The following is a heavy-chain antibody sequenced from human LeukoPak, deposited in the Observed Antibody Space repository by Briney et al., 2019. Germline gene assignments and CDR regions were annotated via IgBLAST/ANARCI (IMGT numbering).Heavy chain of an antibody. CDR1: GGSISSGGYF. CDR3: ARAVVIPAAMAWGDTGAYGMDV. CDR2: IYYSGST. J-gene: IGHJ6*02. Sequence: PSQTLTLTCTVSGGSISSGGYFWTWIRQHPGKGLEWIGYIYYSGSTYYNPSLKSRVTISVSTSKNQFSLKLSSVTAADTAVYYCARAVVIPAAMAWGDTGAYGMDVWGQGTTVTVSS. D-gene: IGHD2-2*01. V-gene: IGHV4-31*03.